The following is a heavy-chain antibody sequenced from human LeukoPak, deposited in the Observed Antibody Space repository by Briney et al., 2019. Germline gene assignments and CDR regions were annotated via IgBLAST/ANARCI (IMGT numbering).Heavy chain of an antibody. D-gene: IGHD2-15*01. V-gene: IGHV1-2*02. Sequence: ASVKVSCKASGYTFTEYYLHWIRQAPGQGLEWMGWISPNSCGTNYARKFQGRVTMTRDTSISTVYMELGRLTSDDTAVYYCARAGACGRGSCSDWFDPWGQGTLFTVSS. CDR1: GYTFTEYY. CDR2: ISPNSCGT. CDR3: ARAGACGRGSCSDWFDP. J-gene: IGHJ5*02.